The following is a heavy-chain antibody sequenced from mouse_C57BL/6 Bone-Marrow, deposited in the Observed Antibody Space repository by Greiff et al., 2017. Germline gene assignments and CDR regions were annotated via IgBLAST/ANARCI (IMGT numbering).Heavy chain of an antibody. CDR1: GFTFSSYG. V-gene: IGHV5-6*02. J-gene: IGHJ3*01. CDR2: ISSGGSYT. Sequence: EVKLEESGGDLVKPGGSLKLSCAASGFTFSSYGMSWVRQTPDKRLEWVATISSGGSYTYYPDSVKGRFTISRDNAKNTLYLQMSSLKSEDTAMYYCARQDYLFAYWGQGTLVTVSA. D-gene: IGHD5-5*01. CDR3: ARQDYLFAY.